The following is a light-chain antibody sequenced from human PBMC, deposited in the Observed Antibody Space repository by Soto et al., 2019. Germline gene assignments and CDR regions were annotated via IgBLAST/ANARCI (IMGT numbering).Light chain of an antibody. J-gene: IGKJ5*01. Sequence: EIVLTQSPATLSLSPGERATLSCRASQSVSSYLAWYQQKPGQAPRLLIYDASNRATGTPARFSGSGSGTDFTLTISSLEHQDFAVYYCQQRRNWPPITFGQGTRLEIK. CDR3: QQRRNWPPIT. CDR2: DAS. V-gene: IGKV3-11*01. CDR1: QSVSSY.